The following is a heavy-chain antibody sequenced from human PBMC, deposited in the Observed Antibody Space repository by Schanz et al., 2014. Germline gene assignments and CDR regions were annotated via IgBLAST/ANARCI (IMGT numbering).Heavy chain of an antibody. CDR3: ARDGEAAADCDY. CDR1: GYTFTSYD. J-gene: IGHJ4*02. Sequence: QLMQSGSEVRKPGASVKVSCKASGYTFTSYDINWVRQATGQGLEWMGWMNSKTGNTGYAQRFQGRVTMTRNTSITTAYLELSSLRSGDTAVYYCARDGEAAADCDYWGQGTLVTVSS. CDR2: MNSKTGNT. D-gene: IGHD6-13*01. V-gene: IGHV1-8*01.